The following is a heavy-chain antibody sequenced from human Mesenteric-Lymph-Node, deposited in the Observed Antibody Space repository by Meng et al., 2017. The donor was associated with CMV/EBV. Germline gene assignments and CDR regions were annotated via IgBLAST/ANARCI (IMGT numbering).Heavy chain of an antibody. CDR2: ISGSGAI. D-gene: IGHD2-2*01. CDR1: GFTFSSYS. J-gene: IGHJ4*02. V-gene: IGHV3-48*04. CDR3: ATGPAANLY. Sequence: GGSLRLSCVASGFTFSSYSMNWVRQAPGKGLEWVSYISGSGAIYYADYVKGRFTVYRDNAKKSLYLQMNSLRAEDTAVYYCATGPAANLYWGQGTLVTVSS.